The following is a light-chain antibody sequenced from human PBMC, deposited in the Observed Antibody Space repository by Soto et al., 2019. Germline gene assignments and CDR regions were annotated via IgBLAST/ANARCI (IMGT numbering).Light chain of an antibody. CDR1: QSVSSN. Sequence: ESVLTQAPATLSVAPGELVALSCRASQSVSSNLAWYQQKPGQAPRLLIYGASSRATGIPDRFSGSGSGTDFTLTISRLEPEDFAVYYCQQYGSSLTFGGGTKVDIK. CDR2: GAS. V-gene: IGKV3-20*01. J-gene: IGKJ4*01. CDR3: QQYGSSLT.